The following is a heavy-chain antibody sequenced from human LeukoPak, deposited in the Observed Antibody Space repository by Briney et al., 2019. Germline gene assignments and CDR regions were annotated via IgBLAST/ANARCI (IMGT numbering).Heavy chain of an antibody. CDR1: GGSISSGGYS. D-gene: IGHD3-3*01. Sequence: PSETLSLTCAVSGGSISSGGYSWSWIRQPPGKGLEWIGYIYHSGSTFYNPSLKSRVTISVDRSNNQLSLKLSSVTAADTAVYYCARRSAYYDFWSGYSWVRFGGMDVWGQGTTVTVSS. CDR2: IYHSGST. J-gene: IGHJ6*02. V-gene: IGHV4-30-2*01. CDR3: ARRSAYYDFWSGYSWVRFGGMDV.